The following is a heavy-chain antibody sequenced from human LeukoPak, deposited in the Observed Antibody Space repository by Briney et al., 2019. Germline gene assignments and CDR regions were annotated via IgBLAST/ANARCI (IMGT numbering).Heavy chain of an antibody. Sequence: SETPSLTCTVSDGSISNYFWNWIRQPAGKGLQWIGHVSASGSTNYNPSLKSRVTMSIDTSKNQFSLTLSSVAAADTAVYYCARGASGSHLSGFDIWGQGTLVTVSS. V-gene: IGHV4-4*07. D-gene: IGHD1-26*01. J-gene: IGHJ3*02. CDR2: VSASGST. CDR3: ARGASGSHLSGFDI. CDR1: DGSISNYF.